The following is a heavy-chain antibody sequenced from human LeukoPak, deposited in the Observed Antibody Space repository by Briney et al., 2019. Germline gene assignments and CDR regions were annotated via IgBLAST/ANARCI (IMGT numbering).Heavy chain of an antibody. Sequence: EASAKVSCKASGYTFTGYYMHWVRQAPGQGLEWMGWINPNSGGTNYAQKFQGRVTMTRDTSISTAYMELSRLRSDDTAVYYCARTKIIHSSSLAYWGQGTLVTVSS. V-gene: IGHV1-2*02. D-gene: IGHD6-6*01. CDR2: INPNSGGT. J-gene: IGHJ4*02. CDR3: ARTKIIHSSSLAY. CDR1: GYTFTGYY.